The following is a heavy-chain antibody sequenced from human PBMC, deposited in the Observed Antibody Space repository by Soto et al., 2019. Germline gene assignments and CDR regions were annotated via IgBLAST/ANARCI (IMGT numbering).Heavy chain of an antibody. D-gene: IGHD1-26*01. CDR1: GFTFTNYY. J-gene: IGHJ4*02. V-gene: IGHV3-11*06. Sequence: GALRLSCAASGFTFTNYYISWIRQAPGKGLEWVSYISANNVYTNYADSVKGRFTISRDNGKNSVYLQMNGLRAEDTAVYYCARGLEVGSYLYYFDFWGQGALVTVSS. CDR3: ARGLEVGSYLYYFDF. CDR2: ISANNVYT.